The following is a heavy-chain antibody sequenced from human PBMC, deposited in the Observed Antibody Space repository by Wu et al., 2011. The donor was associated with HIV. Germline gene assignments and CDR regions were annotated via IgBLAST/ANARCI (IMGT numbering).Heavy chain of an antibody. V-gene: IGHV1-8*02. CDR2: MNPNTGDT. Sequence: QVQLVQSGAEVKKPGASVKVSCKASGYTFTSYDINWVRQATGQGLEWMGWMNPNTGDTGYAQKFQGRVTMTTNTSISTAYMELSSLRSDDTAVYYCARVHGYSSSWAIYYYYYMDVWGKGTTVTVSS. J-gene: IGHJ6*03. CDR3: ARVHGYSSSWAIYYYYYMDV. CDR1: GYTFTSYD. D-gene: IGHD6-13*01.